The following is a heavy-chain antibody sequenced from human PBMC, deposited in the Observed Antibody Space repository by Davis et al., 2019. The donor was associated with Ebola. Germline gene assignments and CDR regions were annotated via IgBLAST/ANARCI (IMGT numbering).Heavy chain of an antibody. V-gene: IGHV1-69*13. Sequence: SVTVSCKASGGTFSSYAISWVRQAPGQGLEWMGGIIPIFGTANYAQKFQGRVTITADESTSTAYMELSSLRSEDTAVYYCARDLGGSWYGQYYYYGMDVWGKGTTVTVSS. CDR1: GGTFSSYA. CDR3: ARDLGGSWYGQYYYYGMDV. J-gene: IGHJ6*04. CDR2: IIPIFGTA. D-gene: IGHD6-13*01.